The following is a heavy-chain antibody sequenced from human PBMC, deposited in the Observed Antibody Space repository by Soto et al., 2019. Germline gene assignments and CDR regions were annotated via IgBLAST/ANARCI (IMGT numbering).Heavy chain of an antibody. D-gene: IGHD2-21*02. CDR2: ISGYNANT. V-gene: IGHV1-18*01. CDR1: GYTFTTYG. Sequence: QVPLVQSGAEVKKPGASVKVSCKASGYTFTTYGISWVRQAPGQGLEWMGWISGYNANTNYAQKLQGRVTMTTDTSTSTAYMELRSLRSDDTAVYYCARDGVRVGTTRNWFDPWGQGTLVTVSS. J-gene: IGHJ5*02. CDR3: ARDGVRVGTTRNWFDP.